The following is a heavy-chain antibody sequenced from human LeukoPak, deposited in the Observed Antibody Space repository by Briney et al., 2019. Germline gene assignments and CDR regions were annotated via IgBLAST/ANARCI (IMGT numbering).Heavy chain of an antibody. CDR2: ISGSGGST. CDR1: GFTFSNFA. CDR3: AKGGDSYYSYYYMDV. J-gene: IGHJ6*03. D-gene: IGHD2-21*02. V-gene: IGHV3-23*01. Sequence: GGSLRHSCAASGFTFSNFAMTWVRQAPGKGLEWISAISGSGGSTYYADSVKGRFTISRDNSKNTLCLQMNSLRADDTAIYYCAKGGDSYYSYYYMDVWGKGTTVTVSS.